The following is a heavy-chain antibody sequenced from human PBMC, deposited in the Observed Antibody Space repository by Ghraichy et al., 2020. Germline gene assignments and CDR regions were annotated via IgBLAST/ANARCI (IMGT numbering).Heavy chain of an antibody. CDR1: GFTFSSYA. D-gene: IGHD2-15*01. Sequence: GGSLRLSCAASGFTFSSYAMHWVRQAPGKGLEWVAVISYDGSNKYYADSVKGRFTISRDNSKNTLYLQMNSLRAEDTAVYYCARERYYCSGGSCEYYFDYWGQGTLVTVSS. V-gene: IGHV3-30-3*01. CDR2: ISYDGSNK. J-gene: IGHJ4*02. CDR3: ARERYYCSGGSCEYYFDY.